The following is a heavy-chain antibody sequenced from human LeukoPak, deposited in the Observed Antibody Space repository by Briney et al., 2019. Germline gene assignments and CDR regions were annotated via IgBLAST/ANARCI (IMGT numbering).Heavy chain of an antibody. J-gene: IGHJ4*02. Sequence: NPGGSLRLSCAASGFTFSSYSMNWVRQAPGKGLEWVSSISSSSSYIYYADSVKGRFTISRDNAKNSLYLQMNSLRAEDTAVYYCARDLGDSSGYPDYWSQGTLVTVSS. CDR3: ARDLGDSSGYPDY. V-gene: IGHV3-21*01. D-gene: IGHD3-22*01. CDR1: GFTFSSYS. CDR2: ISSSSSYI.